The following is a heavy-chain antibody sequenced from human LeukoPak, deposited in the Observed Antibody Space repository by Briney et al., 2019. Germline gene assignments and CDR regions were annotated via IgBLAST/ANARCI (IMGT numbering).Heavy chain of an antibody. Sequence: GESLKISCKASGYIFTTYWIGWVRQLPGKGLEWMGIIYPGDSDTRYSPSFQGQVTISADKSISTAYLQWSSLKASDTAMYYCARQEYCSGGSCYTWFDPWGQGTLVTVSS. CDR1: GYIFTTYW. CDR2: IYPGDSDT. V-gene: IGHV5-51*01. CDR3: ARQEYCSGGSCYTWFDP. D-gene: IGHD2-15*01. J-gene: IGHJ5*02.